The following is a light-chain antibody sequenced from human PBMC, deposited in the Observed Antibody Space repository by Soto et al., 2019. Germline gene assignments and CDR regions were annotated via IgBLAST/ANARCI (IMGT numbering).Light chain of an antibody. CDR1: SSNIGNNY. V-gene: IGLV1-47*01. Sequence: QSLLTQPPSASGTPGQRVTVSCSGSSSNIGNNYVFWYQHLPGTAPKLLIYRNDQRHSGVSDRFSGSKSGTSASLAISWLRSEDEADYYCAAWDDSLSGSYVFGSGTKLTVL. J-gene: IGLJ1*01. CDR3: AAWDDSLSGSYV. CDR2: RND.